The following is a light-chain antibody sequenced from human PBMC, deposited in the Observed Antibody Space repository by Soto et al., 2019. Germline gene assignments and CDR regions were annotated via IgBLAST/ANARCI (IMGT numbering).Light chain of an antibody. CDR2: AAS. Sequence: IQMPQSPYSLSASVGDRVTITCRSSQSISSYLNWYQQKPGKAPKLLIYAASSLQSGVPSRFSGSGSGTDFTLTISSLQPEDFATYYCQQSYSTPPWTFGQGTKVDIK. CDR3: QQSYSTPPWT. J-gene: IGKJ1*01. V-gene: IGKV1-39*01. CDR1: QSISSY.